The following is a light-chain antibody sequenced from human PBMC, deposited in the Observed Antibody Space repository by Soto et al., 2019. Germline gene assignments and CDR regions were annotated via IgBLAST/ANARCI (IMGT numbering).Light chain of an antibody. V-gene: IGLV1-40*01. CDR3: QSYDSSLSGGV. CDR1: SSNIGADYD. CDR2: GNT. Sequence: QAVVTQPPSVSGAPGQRVTISCTGSSSNIGADYDVHWHQQLPGTAPKLLIYGNTNRPSGVPDRFSGSKSGTSASLAITGLQAEDEADYYCQSYDSSLSGGVFGTGTKLTVL. J-gene: IGLJ1*01.